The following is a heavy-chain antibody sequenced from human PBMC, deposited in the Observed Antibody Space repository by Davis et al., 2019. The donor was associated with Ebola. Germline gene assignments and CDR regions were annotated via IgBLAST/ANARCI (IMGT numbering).Heavy chain of an antibody. CDR3: ARRTGRDGMDV. D-gene: IGHD3/OR15-3a*01. CDR1: GGSISNDY. V-gene: IGHV4-59*08. J-gene: IGHJ6*02. Sequence: MPSETLSLTCTVSGGSISNDYWNWIRQPPGKGLEWIGYTFYSGSTNYSPSLRSRVTISLDTSKDQFSLKLTSVTAADTAVYYCARRTGRDGMDVWGQGTTVTVSS. CDR2: TFYSGST.